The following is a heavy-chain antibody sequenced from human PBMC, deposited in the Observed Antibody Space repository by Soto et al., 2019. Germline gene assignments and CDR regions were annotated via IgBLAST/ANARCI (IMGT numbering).Heavy chain of an antibody. J-gene: IGHJ4*02. CDR1: GGSFSGYY. D-gene: IGHD6-19*01. V-gene: IGHV4-34*01. CDR2: INHSGST. Sequence: QVQLQQWGAGLLKPSETLSLTCAVYGGSFSGYYWSWIRQPPGKGLEWIGEINHSGSTNYNPSLNSRVTISVDPSKNQFSLKLSCVTAADTAVYYCARVTIGPLRSGIAVAGVVDYWGQGTLVTVSS. CDR3: ARVTIGPLRSGIAVAGVVDY.